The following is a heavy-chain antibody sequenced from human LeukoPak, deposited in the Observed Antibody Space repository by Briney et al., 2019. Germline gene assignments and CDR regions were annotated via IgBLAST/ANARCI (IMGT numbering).Heavy chain of an antibody. V-gene: IGHV4-59*12. CDR1: GGSISSYY. Sequence: KPSETLSLTCTVSGGSISSYYWSWIRQPPGKRLEWIVYIYYSGSTNYNPSLKSRVTISVDTSKNQFSLKLSSVTAADTAVYYCERDVSHTRHSYYDSSGPTSQFDPWGQGTLVTVSS. J-gene: IGHJ5*02. D-gene: IGHD3-22*01. CDR2: IYYSGST. CDR3: ERDVSHTRHSYYDSSGPTSQFDP.